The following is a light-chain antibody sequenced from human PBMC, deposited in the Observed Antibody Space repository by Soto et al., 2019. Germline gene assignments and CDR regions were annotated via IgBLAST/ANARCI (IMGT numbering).Light chain of an antibody. CDR1: QSISSW. CDR3: QQYTSYPYR. Sequence: DKQINQSLSAVSAYEEDRVTITCRASQSISSWLAWYQQKPGKAPKLLIYDASSLESGVPSRFSGSGSGTEFTLTISSLQPDDFAPYYSQQYTSYPYRLGHGTKV. CDR2: DAS. V-gene: IGKV1-5*01. J-gene: IGKJ2*03.